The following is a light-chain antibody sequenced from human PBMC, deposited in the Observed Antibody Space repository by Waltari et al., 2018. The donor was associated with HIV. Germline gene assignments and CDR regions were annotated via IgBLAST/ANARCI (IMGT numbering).Light chain of an antibody. CDR3: QQYNDWPAIT. Sequence: EIEMTQSPATLSVSPGERATLSCSASQSIYSRVAWYQLKPGQAPRLLIYGTTRATGVPARFSGSGSGTEFTLTISSLQSEDFAVYFCQQYNDWPAITFGQGTRLEIK. V-gene: IGKV3-15*01. CDR2: GT. CDR1: QSIYSR. J-gene: IGKJ5*01.